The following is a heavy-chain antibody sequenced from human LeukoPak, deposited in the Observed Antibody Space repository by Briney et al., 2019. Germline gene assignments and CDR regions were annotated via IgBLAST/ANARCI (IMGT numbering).Heavy chain of an antibody. CDR2: INQAGREK. D-gene: IGHD2-8*01. V-gene: IGHV3-7*05. CDR3: ARGPLRTDVY. Sequence: GGSLRLSCAASGFTFSNYWMNWVRQAPGKGLDGVANINQAGREKYYVDSVKGRFTICRDNAKNSLYLQMNSLRAEDTAVYYCARGPLRTDVYWGQGTLVTVSS. J-gene: IGHJ4*02. CDR1: GFTFSNYW.